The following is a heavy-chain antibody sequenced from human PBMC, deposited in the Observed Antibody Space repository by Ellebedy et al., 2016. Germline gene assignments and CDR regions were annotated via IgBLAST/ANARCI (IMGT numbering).Heavy chain of an antibody. CDR3: AKCRHSTGCLLDS. Sequence: GGSLRLSCAASGFTFSGIAMSWVHQAQGKGLEWVSTISSAGSPNYAVSVRGRFTISRDSSKDTLYLEMERLRADDTAISYCAKCRHSTGCLLDSWGQGTLVTVSS. CDR2: ISSAGSP. V-gene: IGHV3-23*01. CDR1: GFTFSGIA. J-gene: IGHJ4*02. D-gene: IGHD6-19*01.